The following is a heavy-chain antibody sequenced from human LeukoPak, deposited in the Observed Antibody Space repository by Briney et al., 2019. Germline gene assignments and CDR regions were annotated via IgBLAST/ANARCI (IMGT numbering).Heavy chain of an antibody. J-gene: IGHJ4*02. D-gene: IGHD6-19*01. CDR1: GFIFSNAW. V-gene: IGHV3-15*01. CDR3: TTGFPIAVAGTGFDY. Sequence: GGSLRLSCAASGFIFSNAWMSWVRQAPGKGLEWVGRIKSKTDGGTTDYAAPVKGRFTISRDDSKNTLYLQMNNLKTEDTAVYYCTTGFPIAVAGTGFDYWGQGTLVTVSS. CDR2: IKSKTDGGTT.